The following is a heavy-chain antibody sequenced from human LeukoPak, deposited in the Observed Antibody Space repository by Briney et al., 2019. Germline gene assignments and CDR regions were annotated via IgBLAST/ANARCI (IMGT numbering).Heavy chain of an antibody. CDR1: GFTFSNYA. CDR3: ARGPVDY. Sequence: PGRSLRLSCAASGFTFSNYAMHWVRQAPGKGLEWVAVIWYDGSNKYYADSVKGRFTISRDNSKNTLYLQMNSLRAEDTAVYYCARGPVDYWGQGTLVTVSS. CDR2: IWYDGSNK. V-gene: IGHV3-33*08. J-gene: IGHJ4*02.